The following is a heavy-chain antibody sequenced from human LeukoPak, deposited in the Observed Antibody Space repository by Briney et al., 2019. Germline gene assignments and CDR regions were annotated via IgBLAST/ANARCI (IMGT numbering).Heavy chain of an antibody. V-gene: IGHV3-21*01. Sequence: GGSLRLSCAASGFTFSSYSMNWVRQAPGKGLEWVSSISSSSSYIYYADSVKGRFTISRDNAKNSLYLQMNSLRAEDTAVYYCARFQGAYWYFDLWGRGTLVTVSS. CDR2: ISSSSSYI. CDR1: GFTFSSYS. J-gene: IGHJ2*01. CDR3: ARFQGAYWYFDL. D-gene: IGHD3-16*01.